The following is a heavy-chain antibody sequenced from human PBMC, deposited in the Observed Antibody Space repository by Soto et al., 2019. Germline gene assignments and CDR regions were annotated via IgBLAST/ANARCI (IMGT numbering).Heavy chain of an antibody. CDR1: GFTVSSNY. V-gene: IGHV3-53*04. CDR3: AGGVGILTGQYYYMDV. Sequence: GGSLRLSCAASGFTVSSNYMSWVRQAPGKGLEWVSVIYSGGSTYYADSVKGRFTISRHNSKNTLYLQMNSLRAEDTAVYYCAGGVGILTGQYYYMDVWGKGTTVTVSS. J-gene: IGHJ6*03. CDR2: IYSGGST. D-gene: IGHD3-9*01.